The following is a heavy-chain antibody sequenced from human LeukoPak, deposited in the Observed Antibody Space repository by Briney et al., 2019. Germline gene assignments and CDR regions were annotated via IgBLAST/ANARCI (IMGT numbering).Heavy chain of an antibody. CDR3: ARGCSGGSCYSTLVDP. V-gene: IGHV3-7*04. CDR1: GFTFSSYW. CDR2: IKQDGSEK. D-gene: IGHD2-15*01. Sequence: PGGSLRLSCAASGFTFSSYWMSWVRQAPGKGLEWVANIKQDGSEKYYVDSVKGRFTISRDNAKNSLYLQMNSLRAEDTAVYYCARGCSGGSCYSTLVDPWGQGTLVTVSS. J-gene: IGHJ5*02.